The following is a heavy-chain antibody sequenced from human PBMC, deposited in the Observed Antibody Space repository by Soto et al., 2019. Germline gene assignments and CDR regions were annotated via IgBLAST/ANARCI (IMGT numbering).Heavy chain of an antibody. V-gene: IGHV3-33*01. D-gene: IGHD3-10*01. CDR2: IWYDGSNK. Sequence: PGGSLRLSCAASGFTLSSYGMNWVRKAQGKGLEWVAVIWYDGSNKYYADSVKGRFTISRDNSKNTLYLQMNSLRAEDTAVYYCARSSFGELLKNAFDIWGQGTMVTVSS. J-gene: IGHJ3*02. CDR1: GFTLSSYG. CDR3: ARSSFGELLKNAFDI.